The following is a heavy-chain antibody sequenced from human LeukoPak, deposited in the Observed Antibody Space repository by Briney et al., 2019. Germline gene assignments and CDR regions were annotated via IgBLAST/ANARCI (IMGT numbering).Heavy chain of an antibody. J-gene: IGHJ4*02. D-gene: IGHD3-9*01. Sequence: PSETLSLTCTVSGGSLNSYYWSWVRQSPGKGLEWLGYIYYSGDTNYNPSLESRVTISVDTSKIQFSLRLSSVTAADTAMYYCARSAGYRSIYFDYWGQGILVTVSS. CDR3: ARSAGYRSIYFDY. CDR1: GGSLNSYY. V-gene: IGHV4-59*01. CDR2: IYYSGDT.